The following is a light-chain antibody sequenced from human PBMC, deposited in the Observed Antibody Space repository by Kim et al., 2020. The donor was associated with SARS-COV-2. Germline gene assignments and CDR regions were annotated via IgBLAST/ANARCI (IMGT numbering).Light chain of an antibody. J-gene: IGKJ5*01. CDR2: GAS. Sequence: SPGERATLSCRASQSVSSNLAWYQQKPGQPPRLLIYGASTRATGIPARFSGSGSGTEFSLTISSLQSEDFAVYYCQQYNNWPPITYGQGTRLEIK. CDR1: QSVSSN. CDR3: QQYNNWPPIT. V-gene: IGKV3-15*01.